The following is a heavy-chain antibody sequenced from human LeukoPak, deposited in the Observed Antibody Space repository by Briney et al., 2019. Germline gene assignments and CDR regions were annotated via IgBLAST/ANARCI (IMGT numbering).Heavy chain of an antibody. J-gene: IGHJ4*02. CDR1: GGSFSGYY. D-gene: IGHD2-2*01. CDR3: ARMVGYCSSTSCYPRGAFDC. CDR2: INHSGST. V-gene: IGHV4-34*01. Sequence: SETLSLTCAVYGGSFSGYYWSWIRQPPGKGLEWIGEINHSGSTNYNPSLKSRVTISVDTSKNQFSLKLSSVTAADTAVYYCARMVGYCSSTSCYPRGAFDCWGQGTLVTVSS.